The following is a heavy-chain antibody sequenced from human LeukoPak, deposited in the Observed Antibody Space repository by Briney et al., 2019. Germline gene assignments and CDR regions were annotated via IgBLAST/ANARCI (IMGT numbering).Heavy chain of an antibody. V-gene: IGHV1-18*04. CDR1: GYTFTSYG. J-gene: IGHJ4*02. CDR3: ARDRHRTYSSGWQTHFDY. CDR2: ISAYNGNT. D-gene: IGHD6-19*01. Sequence: ASVKVSWKASGYTFTSYGISWVRQAPVQGLEWMGWISAYNGNTNYAQKLQGRVTMTTDTPTSTAYMELRSLRSDDTAVYYCARDRHRTYSSGWQTHFDYWGQGTLVTVSS.